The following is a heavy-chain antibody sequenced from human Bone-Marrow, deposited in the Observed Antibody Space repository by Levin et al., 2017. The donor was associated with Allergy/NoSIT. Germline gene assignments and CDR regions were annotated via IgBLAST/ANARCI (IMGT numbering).Heavy chain of an antibody. CDR3: ARVKGVSAAFDI. CDR1: GFTFSSYD. J-gene: IGHJ3*02. Sequence: LSLTCAASGFTFSSYDMHWVRQATGKGLEWVSAIGTAGDTYYPGSVKGRFTISRENAKNSLYLQMNSLRAGDTAVYYCARVKGVSAAFDIWGQGTMVTVSS. V-gene: IGHV3-13*01. D-gene: IGHD2-8*01. CDR2: IGTAGDT.